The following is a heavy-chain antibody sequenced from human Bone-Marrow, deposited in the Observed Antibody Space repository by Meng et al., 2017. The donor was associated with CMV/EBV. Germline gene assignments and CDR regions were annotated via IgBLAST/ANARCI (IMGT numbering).Heavy chain of an antibody. CDR3: ARSGEVEVYYFDY. Sequence: SETLSLTCTVSGGSISSYYWSWIRQPPGKGLEWIGYIYYSGSTNYNPSLKSRVTISVDTSKNQFSLKLSSVTAADTAVYYCARSGEVEVYYFDYWGQGTLVTVSS. CDR2: IYYSGST. V-gene: IGHV4-59*12. CDR1: GGSISSYY. J-gene: IGHJ4*02. D-gene: IGHD5-24*01.